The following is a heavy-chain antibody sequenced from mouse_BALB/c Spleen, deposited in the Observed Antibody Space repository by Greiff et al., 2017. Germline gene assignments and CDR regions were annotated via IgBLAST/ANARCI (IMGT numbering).Heavy chain of an antibody. CDR3: ARDRGVYYGIFDY. V-gene: IGHV5-4*02. CDR1: GFTFSDYY. CDR2: ISDGGSYT. J-gene: IGHJ2*01. Sequence: EVQGVESGGGLVKPGGSLKLSCAASGFTFSDYYMYWVRQTPEKRLEWVATISDGGSYTYYPDSVKGRFTISRDNAKNNLYLQMSSLKSEDTAMYYCARDRGVYYGIFDYWGQGTTRTVSS. D-gene: IGHD2-1*01.